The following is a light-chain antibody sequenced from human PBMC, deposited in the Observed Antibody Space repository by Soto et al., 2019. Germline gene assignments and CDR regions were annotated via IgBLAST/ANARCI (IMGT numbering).Light chain of an antibody. CDR3: AAWDDSLSGVV. Sequence: QSVLTQPPSASGTPGQRVTISCSGSSSNIGSNYVFWYQHLPGTAPKLLIYRNNQRPSGFPDRFSGSKSGTSASLAISGLRSEDETDYYCAAWDDSLSGVVFGGGTQLTVL. CDR1: SSNIGSNY. V-gene: IGLV1-47*01. CDR2: RNN. J-gene: IGLJ2*01.